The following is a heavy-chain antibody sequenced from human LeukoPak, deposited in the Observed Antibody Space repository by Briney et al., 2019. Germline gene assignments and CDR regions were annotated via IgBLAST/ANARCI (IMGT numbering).Heavy chain of an antibody. CDR3: ARGYSGSHDY. CDR1: GGSISSSSYY. J-gene: IGHJ4*02. CDR2: IYYSGST. D-gene: IGHD1-26*01. Sequence: TSETLSLTCTVSGGSISSSSYYWGWIRQPPGKGLEWIGSIYYSGSTYYNPSLKSRVTISVDTSKNQFSLKLSSVTAADTAVYYCARGYSGSHDYWGQGTLVTVSS. V-gene: IGHV4-39*01.